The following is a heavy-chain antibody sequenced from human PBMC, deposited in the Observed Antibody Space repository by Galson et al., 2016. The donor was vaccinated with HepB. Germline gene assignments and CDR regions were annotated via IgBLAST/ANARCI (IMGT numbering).Heavy chain of an antibody. D-gene: IGHD6-19*01. CDR3: AKGVALWYSSGWGERYFQH. CDR2: ISSSSRTI. CDR1: GFTFSSYS. Sequence: SLRLSCAASGFTFSSYSMNWVRQAPGKGLEWLSYISSSSRTIYYAASVKGRFTISRDNAKNSLYLQMNSLRAEDTAVYYCAKGVALWYSSGWGERYFQHWGQGTLVTVSS. J-gene: IGHJ1*01. V-gene: IGHV3-48*04.